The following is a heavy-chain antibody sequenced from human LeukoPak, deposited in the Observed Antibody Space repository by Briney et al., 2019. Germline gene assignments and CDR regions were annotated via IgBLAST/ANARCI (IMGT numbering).Heavy chain of an antibody. CDR2: IYYSGSN. Sequence: SETLSLTCTVSGAPISSYYWNWTPQPPGKGLEWIGYIYYSGSNNYNPSLKSRVTISVATSKNQFSLKLSSVSAADTAVYYCARGTSSSINFDYWGQGTLVTISS. CDR3: ARGTSSSINFDY. V-gene: IGHV4-59*01. J-gene: IGHJ4*02. D-gene: IGHD6-13*01. CDR1: GAPISSYY.